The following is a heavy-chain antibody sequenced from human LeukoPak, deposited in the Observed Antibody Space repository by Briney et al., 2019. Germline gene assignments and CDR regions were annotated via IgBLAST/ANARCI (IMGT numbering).Heavy chain of an antibody. Sequence: SETLSLTCTVSGGSISSYYWSWIRQPPGKGLEWIGYIYYSGSTTYNPSLKSRVTISVDTSKNQFSLKLSSVTAADTAVYYCARDQEVTSWGWFDPWGQGTLVTVSS. J-gene: IGHJ5*02. CDR1: GGSISSYY. V-gene: IGHV4-59*01. D-gene: IGHD4-17*01. CDR2: IYYSGST. CDR3: ARDQEVTSWGWFDP.